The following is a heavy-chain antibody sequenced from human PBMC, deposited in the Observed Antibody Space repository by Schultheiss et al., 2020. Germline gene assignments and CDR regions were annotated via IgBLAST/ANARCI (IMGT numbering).Heavy chain of an antibody. J-gene: IGHJ5*02. CDR2: VYYSGST. CDR3: ARDHRSSLYLGWFDP. CDR1: GGSISSWY. D-gene: IGHD6-13*01. V-gene: IGHV4-59*01. Sequence: SETLSLTCTVSGGSISSWYWSWIRQPPGKGLEWIGYVYYSGSTKSNPSLESRVTMSVDTSKNQASLKLTSVTAADTAVYYCARDHRSSLYLGWFDPWGQGTLVTVSS.